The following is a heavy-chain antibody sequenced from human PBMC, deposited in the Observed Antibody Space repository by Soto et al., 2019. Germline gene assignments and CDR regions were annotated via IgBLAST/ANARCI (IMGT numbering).Heavy chain of an antibody. Sequence: SETLSLTCAVYGGSFSGYYWSWIRQPPGKGLEWIGEINHSGVTNYKPSLKRQVTISVDTSKNQFSLQLKSVTAADTALYYCARFSGSYYYAMDVWGQGSTVT. CDR1: GGSFSGYY. D-gene: IGHD6-19*01. V-gene: IGHV4-34*01. J-gene: IGHJ6*02. CDR3: ARFSGSYYYAMDV. CDR2: INHSGVT.